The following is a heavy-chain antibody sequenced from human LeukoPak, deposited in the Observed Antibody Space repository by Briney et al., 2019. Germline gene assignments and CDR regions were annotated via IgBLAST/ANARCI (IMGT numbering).Heavy chain of an antibody. V-gene: IGHV4-4*07. CDR3: ARGPHYYGSGSYYNRGAVDY. CDR2: IYTSGST. Sequence: SETLSLTCTVSGGSISSYYWSWIRQPPGKGLEWIGRIYTSGSTNYNPSLKSRVTMSVDTSKNQFSLKLSSVTAADTAVYYCARGPHYYGSGSYYNRGAVDYWGQGTLVTVSS. J-gene: IGHJ4*02. D-gene: IGHD3-10*01. CDR1: GGSISSYY.